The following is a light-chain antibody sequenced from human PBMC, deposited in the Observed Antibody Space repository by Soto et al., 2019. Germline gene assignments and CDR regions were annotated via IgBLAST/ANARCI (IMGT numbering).Light chain of an antibody. J-gene: IGKJ2*01. CDR3: HQYYSYPYT. CDR1: QGISSY. V-gene: IGKV1-8*01. CDR2: AAS. Sequence: AIRMTQSPSSFSASTGDRVTITCRASQGISSYLAWYQQKPGKAPKLLIYAASTLQSGVPSRFSGSGSGTDFTLTISCLQSEDFATYYCHQYYSYPYTFGQGTKLELK.